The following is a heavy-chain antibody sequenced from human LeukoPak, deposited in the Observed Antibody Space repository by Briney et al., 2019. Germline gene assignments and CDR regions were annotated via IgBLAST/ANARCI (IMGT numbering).Heavy chain of an antibody. Sequence: ASVKVSCKASGYTFTSYGISWVRPTPGQGREWMGWISAYNGNTNYAQKLQGRVTMTTDTSTSTAYMELRSLRSDDTAVYYCARMYSSGWLGMEIDYWGQGTLVTVSS. J-gene: IGHJ4*02. D-gene: IGHD6-19*01. V-gene: IGHV1-18*01. CDR1: GYTFTSYG. CDR3: ARMYSSGWLGMEIDY. CDR2: ISAYNGNT.